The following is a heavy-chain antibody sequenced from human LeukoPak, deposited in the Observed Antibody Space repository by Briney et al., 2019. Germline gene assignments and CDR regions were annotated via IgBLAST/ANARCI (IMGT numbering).Heavy chain of an antibody. CDR2: MNPNSGNT. Sequence: ASVKVSCKASGYTFTSYDINWVRQATGQGLEWMGWMNPNSGNTGYAQKFQGRVTITRNTSISTAYMELSSLRSEDTAVYYCARGRGGYNYYYYYMDVWGKGTTVTVSS. CDR3: ARGRGGYNYYYYYMDV. V-gene: IGHV1-8*03. D-gene: IGHD5-24*01. J-gene: IGHJ6*03. CDR1: GYTFTSYD.